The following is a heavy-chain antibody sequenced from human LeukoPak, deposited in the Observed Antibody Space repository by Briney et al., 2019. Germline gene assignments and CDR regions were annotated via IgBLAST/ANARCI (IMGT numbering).Heavy chain of an antibody. Sequence: ASVKVSCKTSGYTFTGYYMHWVRPAPRQGLEWMGWINPNSGGTDYAQKFQGRVTMTRDTSISTAYMELGRLTSDDTAVYYCATDGYYYGSGTYPNYWGQGTLVTISS. V-gene: IGHV1-2*02. CDR1: GYTFTGYY. J-gene: IGHJ4*02. CDR2: INPNSGGT. D-gene: IGHD3-10*01. CDR3: ATDGYYYGSGTYPNY.